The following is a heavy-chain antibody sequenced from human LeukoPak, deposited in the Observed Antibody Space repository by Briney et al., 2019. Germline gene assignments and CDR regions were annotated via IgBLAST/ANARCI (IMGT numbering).Heavy chain of an antibody. CDR3: AKLGAYSSSWYGFFDY. CDR1: GYSFSNYW. CDR2: IYPGESET. J-gene: IGHJ4*02. V-gene: IGHV5-51*01. Sequence: GESLKISCKGSGYSFSNYWIGWVCQMPGKGLEWMGIIYPGESETRYSPSVQGQVTISADKSITTAYLQWSSLKASDTAMYYCAKLGAYSSSWYGFFDYWGQGTLVAVSS. D-gene: IGHD6-13*01.